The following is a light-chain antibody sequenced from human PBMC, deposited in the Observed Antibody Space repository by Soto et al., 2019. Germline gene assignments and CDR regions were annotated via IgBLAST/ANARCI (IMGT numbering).Light chain of an antibody. J-gene: IGKJ4*01. CDR1: QSVSSH. CDR3: QQRSNWPLT. Sequence: EIVLTQSPATLSLSPGERAALSCRASQSVSSHLAWYQQKPGQAPRLLIYDASNGATGIPARFSGSGSGTDFTLIISSLEPEDLAVYYCQQRSNWPLTFGGGTKVEIK. CDR2: DAS. V-gene: IGKV3-11*01.